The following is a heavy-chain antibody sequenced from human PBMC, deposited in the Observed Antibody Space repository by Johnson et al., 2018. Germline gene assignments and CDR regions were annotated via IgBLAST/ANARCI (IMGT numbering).Heavy chain of an antibody. D-gene: IGHD3-10*01. CDR3: ARGHYYGSGSYAFDI. V-gene: IGHV3-30-3*01. J-gene: IGHJ3*02. CDR2: ISYEGSNK. Sequence: QVQLVQSGGGVVQPGRSXRLSCAASGFTFSSYAMHWVRQAPGKGLEWVAVISYEGSNKYYADSVKGRFTISRDNSKNTLYLQMNSLRAEDTAVYYCARGHYYGSGSYAFDIWGQGTMVTVSS. CDR1: GFTFSSYA.